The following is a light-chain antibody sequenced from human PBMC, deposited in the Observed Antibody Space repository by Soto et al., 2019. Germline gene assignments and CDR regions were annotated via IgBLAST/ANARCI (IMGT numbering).Light chain of an antibody. V-gene: IGKV3-11*01. CDR2: DAP. Sequence: EVVLTQSPGTLSLSPGGRASLSCRASQSVGPYLAWYQQRPGQAPRLLLYDAPNRATGIPARFSGSGSGTDFTLTISSLEPEDFAVYYCQQRSNWPPVYTFGQGTKVDIK. CDR3: QQRSNWPPVYT. J-gene: IGKJ2*01. CDR1: QSVGPY.